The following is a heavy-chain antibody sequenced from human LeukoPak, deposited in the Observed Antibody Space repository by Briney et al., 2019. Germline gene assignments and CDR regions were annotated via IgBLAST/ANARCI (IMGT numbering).Heavy chain of an antibody. V-gene: IGHV4-30-2*01. J-gene: IGHJ4*02. CDR2: IYHSGST. Sequence: SQTLSLTCAVSGGSISSGGYFWRWIRQPPGKGLEWIGYIYHSGSTYYNPSLKSRVTMSVDRSKNQFSLKLSSVTAADTAVYYCARARDGYNYSFDYWGQGTLVTVSS. CDR1: GGSISSGGYF. CDR3: ARARDGYNYSFDY. D-gene: IGHD5-24*01.